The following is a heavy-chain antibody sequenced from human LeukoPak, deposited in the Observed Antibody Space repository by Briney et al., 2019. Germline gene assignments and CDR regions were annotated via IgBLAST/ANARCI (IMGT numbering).Heavy chain of an antibody. J-gene: IGHJ5*02. CDR3: ARDGGGYYGSGSYYPTGSFDP. CDR1: GFTFSSYS. CDR2: ISSSSSYI. V-gene: IGHV3-21*01. D-gene: IGHD3-10*01. Sequence: PGGSLRLSCAASGFTFSSYSMNWVRQAPGKGLEWVSSISSSSSYIYYADSVKGRFTISRDNAKNSLYLQMNSLRAEDTAVYYCARDGGGYYGSGSYYPTGSFDPWGQGTLVTVSS.